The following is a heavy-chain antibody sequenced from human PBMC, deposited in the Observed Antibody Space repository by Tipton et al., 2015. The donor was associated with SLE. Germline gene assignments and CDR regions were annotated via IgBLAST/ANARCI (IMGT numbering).Heavy chain of an antibody. V-gene: IGHV4-59*04. J-gene: IGHJ2*01. D-gene: IGHD6-13*01. CDR3: ASRGAAAAPGWYFDL. CDR2: IYYSGST. CDR1: GGSISSYY. Sequence: TLSLTCTVSGGSISSYYWSWIRQPPGKGLEWIGTIYYSGSTYYNPSLKSRVTISVDTSKNQFSLKLSSVTAADTAVYYCASRGAAAAPGWYFDLWGRGTLVTVSS.